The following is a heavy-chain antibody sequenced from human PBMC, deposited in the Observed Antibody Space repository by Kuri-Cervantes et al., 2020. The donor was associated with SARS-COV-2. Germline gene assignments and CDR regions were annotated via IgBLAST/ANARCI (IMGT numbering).Heavy chain of an antibody. CDR3: ALGYWGSGYPRYYYYMDV. V-gene: IGHV1-69*13. Sequence: SVKVSCKASGGTFSSYAISWVRQAPGQGLEWMGGIIPIFGTANYAQKFQGRVTINADESTSTAYMEMSSLRSGDTAVYYCALGYWGSGYPRYYYYMDVWGKGTTVTVSS. CDR2: IIPIFGTA. J-gene: IGHJ6*03. D-gene: IGHD3-22*01. CDR1: GGTFSSYA.